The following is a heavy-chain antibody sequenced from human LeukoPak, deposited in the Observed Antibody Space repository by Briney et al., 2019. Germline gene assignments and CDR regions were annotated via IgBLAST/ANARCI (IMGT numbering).Heavy chain of an antibody. V-gene: IGHV4-39*07. CDR1: GGSISSSSYY. Sequence: PSETLSLTCTVSGGSISSSSYYWGWIRQPPGKGLEWIGSIYYSGSTYYNPSLKSRVTISVDTSKNQFSLKLSSVTAADTAVYYCAREVVGFAAGTRSFDIWGQGTMVTVSS. J-gene: IGHJ3*02. D-gene: IGHD6-13*01. CDR2: IYYSGST. CDR3: AREVVGFAAGTRSFDI.